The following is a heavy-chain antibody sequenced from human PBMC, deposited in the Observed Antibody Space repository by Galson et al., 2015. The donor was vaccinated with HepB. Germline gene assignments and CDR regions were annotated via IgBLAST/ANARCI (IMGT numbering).Heavy chain of an antibody. Sequence: SLRLSCAVSGFTFSSYSMNWVRQAPGKGLEWVSSISSSSSYIYYADSVKGRFTISRDNAKNSLYLQMNSLRAEDTAVYYCARDEAAGTEDYYYYGMDVWGQGTTVTVSS. D-gene: IGHD6-13*01. V-gene: IGHV3-21*01. CDR1: GFTFSSYS. CDR2: ISSSSSYI. J-gene: IGHJ6*02. CDR3: ARDEAAGTEDYYYYGMDV.